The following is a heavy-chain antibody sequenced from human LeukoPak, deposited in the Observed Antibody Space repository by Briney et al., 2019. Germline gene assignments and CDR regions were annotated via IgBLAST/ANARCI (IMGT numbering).Heavy chain of an antibody. V-gene: IGHV1-18*01. D-gene: IGHD3-22*01. Sequence: ASVKVSCKASGYTFTSYGISWVRQAPGQGLEWMGWISAYNGNTNYAQKLQGRVTMTTDTSTSTAYMELRSLRSDDTAVYYCARTYYYDSSGYHYDDYWGQGTLVTVSS. CDR3: ARTYYYDSSGYHYDDY. CDR1: GYTFTSYG. CDR2: ISAYNGNT. J-gene: IGHJ4*02.